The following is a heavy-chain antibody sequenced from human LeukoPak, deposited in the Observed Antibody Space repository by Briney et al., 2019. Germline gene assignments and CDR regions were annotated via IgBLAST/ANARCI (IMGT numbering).Heavy chain of an antibody. V-gene: IGHV1-69*06. J-gene: IGHJ3*02. CDR2: IIPMSDTA. CDR3: AREDDTGRYMGDDAFDI. D-gene: IGHD1-26*01. CDR1: GYIFTGYD. Sequence: SVKVSCKAAGYIFTGYDLTWVRQAPGQGLEWMGGIIPMSDTANYPQKFRGRLTITADIPTSTVYMELSSLRSEDTAVYYCAREDDTGRYMGDDAFDIWGQGTMVTVSS.